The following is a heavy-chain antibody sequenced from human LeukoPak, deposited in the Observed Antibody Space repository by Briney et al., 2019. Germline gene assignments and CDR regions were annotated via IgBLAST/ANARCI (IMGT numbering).Heavy chain of an antibody. CDR1: GFTFSTYD. D-gene: IGHD1-26*01. CDR3: AKDSSSGTYFDY. V-gene: IGHV3-23*01. J-gene: IGHJ4*02. Sequence: PGGSLRLSCAVPGFTFSTYDMSWVRQAPGKGLEWVSAISGSGGSTYYADSVKGRFTISRDNSKNTLYLQLKSLRAEDTAVYYCAKDSSSGTYFDYWGQGTLVTVSS. CDR2: ISGSGGST.